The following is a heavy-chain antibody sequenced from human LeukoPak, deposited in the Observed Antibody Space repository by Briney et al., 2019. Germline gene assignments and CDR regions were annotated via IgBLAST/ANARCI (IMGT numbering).Heavy chain of an antibody. V-gene: IGHV1-24*01. CDR3: ATDLSIAVAGPRLYDY. CDR2: FDPEDGET. Sequence: ASVKVSCKVSGYTLPELSMTWVGQALGKGLEWMGGFDPEDGETIYAQKFQGRVTMTEDTSTDTAYMELSSLRSEDTAVYYCATDLSIAVAGPRLYDYWGQGTLVTVSS. D-gene: IGHD6-19*01. CDR1: GYTLPELS. J-gene: IGHJ4*02.